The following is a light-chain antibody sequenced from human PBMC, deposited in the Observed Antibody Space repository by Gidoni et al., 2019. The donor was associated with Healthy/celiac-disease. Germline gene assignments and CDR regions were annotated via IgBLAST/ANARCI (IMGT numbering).Light chain of an antibody. Sequence: QSALTQPASVSGSPGQSITISCTGTSIDVGSYNLVSWYQQNPGKSPKLMIYEGSKRPSGVSNRFSGSKSGNTASLTISGLQAEDEADYYCCSYAGSSTVVFGGGTKLTVL. CDR3: CSYAGSSTVV. CDR2: EGS. CDR1: SIDVGSYNL. J-gene: IGLJ2*01. V-gene: IGLV2-23*01.